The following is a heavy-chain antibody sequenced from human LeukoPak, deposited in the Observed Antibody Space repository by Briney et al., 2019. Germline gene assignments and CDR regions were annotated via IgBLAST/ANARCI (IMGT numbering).Heavy chain of an antibody. D-gene: IGHD3-10*01. CDR2: INHSGST. CDR1: GGSFSGYY. V-gene: IGHV4-34*01. CDR3: ARPRRITMVRGVIKLSWFDP. Sequence: SETLSLTCAVYGGSFSGYYWSWIRQPPGKGLEWIGEINHSGSTNYNPSLKSRVTISVDTSKNQFSLKLSSVTAADTAVYYCARPRRITMVRGVIKLSWFDPWGQGTLVTVSS. J-gene: IGHJ5*02.